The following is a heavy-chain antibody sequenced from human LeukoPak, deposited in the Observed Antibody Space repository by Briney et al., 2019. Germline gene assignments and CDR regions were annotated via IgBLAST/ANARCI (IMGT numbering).Heavy chain of an antibody. CDR1: GGSISSYY. Sequence: PSETLSLTCTVSGGSISSYYWSWIRQPPGKGLEWIGYIYYSGSTNYNPSLKSRVTISVDTSKNQFSLKLSSVTAADTAIYYCARDGRAGSLFAYWGQGTLVAVSS. D-gene: IGHD6-19*01. J-gene: IGHJ4*02. V-gene: IGHV4-59*01. CDR2: IYYSGST. CDR3: ARDGRAGSLFAY.